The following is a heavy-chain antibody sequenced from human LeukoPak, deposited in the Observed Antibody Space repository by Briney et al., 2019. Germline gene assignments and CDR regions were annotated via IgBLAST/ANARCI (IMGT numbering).Heavy chain of an antibody. CDR2: ISSSSSYI. Sequence: GGSLRLSCAASGFTFSSYWMSWVRQAPGKGLEWVSYISSSSSYIYYADSVKGRFIISRDNAKNSLYLQMNSLRAEDTAVYYCARSEDIVVVVAAQHFDYWGQGTLVTVSS. V-gene: IGHV3-21*05. D-gene: IGHD2-15*01. J-gene: IGHJ4*02. CDR1: GFTFSSYW. CDR3: ARSEDIVVVVAAQHFDY.